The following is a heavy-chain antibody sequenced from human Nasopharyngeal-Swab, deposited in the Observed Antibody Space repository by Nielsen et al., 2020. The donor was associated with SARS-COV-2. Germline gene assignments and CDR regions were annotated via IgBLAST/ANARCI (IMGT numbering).Heavy chain of an antibody. D-gene: IGHD3-22*01. CDR3: ARERPYYYDSSGYYYSWFDP. Sequence: SETLSLTCTVSGGSISSSSYYWGWIRQPPGKGLEWIGSIYYSGSTYYNPSLKSRVTISVDTSKNQFSLKLSSVTAADTAVYYCARERPYYYDSSGYYYSWFDPWGQGTLVTVSS. J-gene: IGHJ5*02. CDR1: GGSISSSSYY. CDR2: IYYSGST. V-gene: IGHV4-39*07.